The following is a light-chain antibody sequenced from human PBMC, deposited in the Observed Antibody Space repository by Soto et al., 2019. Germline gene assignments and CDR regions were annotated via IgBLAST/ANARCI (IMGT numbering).Light chain of an antibody. V-gene: IGKV1-9*01. J-gene: IGKJ5*01. Sequence: IHLTQSPSPQYASLVHRVYISCRASQGISSYLAWYQQKPGKAPKLLIYSASFLQSGVPSRFSGSGSGTDFTLTISSLQPEDSATYYCQHLNSYPTFGQGTRLEIK. CDR2: SAS. CDR1: QGISSY. CDR3: QHLNSYPT.